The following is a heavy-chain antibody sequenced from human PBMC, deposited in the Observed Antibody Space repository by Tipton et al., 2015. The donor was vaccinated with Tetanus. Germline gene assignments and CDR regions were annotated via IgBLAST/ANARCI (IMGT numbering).Heavy chain of an antibody. V-gene: IGHV1-2*02. J-gene: IGHJ6*02. CDR3: ARERGDYSYSGMAV. D-gene: IGHD3-16*01. CDR1: GYTFTGYY. Sequence: QLVQSGAEMKKPGASLKVSCKASGYTFTGYYIYWVRQAPGQGLEWMGGIDPSSGGSVYAQKFQGRVTMTSDTSISTAYMGLRSLRPDDTAGYYCARERGDYSYSGMAVGGPGPTVTVS. CDR2: IDPSSGGS.